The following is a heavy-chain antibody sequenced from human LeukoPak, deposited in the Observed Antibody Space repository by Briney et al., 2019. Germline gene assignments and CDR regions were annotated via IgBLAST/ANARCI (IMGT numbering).Heavy chain of an antibody. Sequence: SETLSLTCTVSGGSISSYYWSWIRQPPGKGLEWIGYIYYSGSTNYNPSLKGRVTISVDTSKNQFSPKLSSVTAADTAVYYCARLGDCSSTSCPNYNWFDPWGQGTLVTVSS. D-gene: IGHD2-2*01. CDR1: GGSISSYY. J-gene: IGHJ5*02. V-gene: IGHV4-59*01. CDR2: IYYSGST. CDR3: ARLGDCSSTSCPNYNWFDP.